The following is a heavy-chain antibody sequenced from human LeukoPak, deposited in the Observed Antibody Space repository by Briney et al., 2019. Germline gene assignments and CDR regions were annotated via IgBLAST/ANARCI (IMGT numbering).Heavy chain of an antibody. CDR3: ARDPPILPPMVESWYMDV. V-gene: IGHV1-18*01. Sequence: GASVKVSCKASGYTFNNYGLSWVRQAPGQGPEWMGWISAYNGNTYYAQKLQGRVTMTTDTSTSTAYMELRSLRSDDTAVYYCARDPPILPPMVESWYMDVWGKGTTVTVSS. D-gene: IGHD4/OR15-4a*01. CDR1: GYTFNNYG. CDR2: ISAYNGNT. J-gene: IGHJ6*03.